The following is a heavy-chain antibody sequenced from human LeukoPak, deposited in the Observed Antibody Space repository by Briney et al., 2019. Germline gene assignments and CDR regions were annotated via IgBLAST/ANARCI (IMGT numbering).Heavy chain of an antibody. CDR2: ISGSGGST. CDR3: ARDPGREAFDI. Sequence: PGGSLRLSCAASGFTFDDYGMSWVRQAPGKGLEWVSAISGSGGSTYYADSVKGRFTISRDNAKNSLYLQMNSLRAEDTAVYYCARDPGREAFDIWGQGTMVTVSS. V-gene: IGHV3-23*01. J-gene: IGHJ3*02. CDR1: GFTFDDYG. D-gene: IGHD2-15*01.